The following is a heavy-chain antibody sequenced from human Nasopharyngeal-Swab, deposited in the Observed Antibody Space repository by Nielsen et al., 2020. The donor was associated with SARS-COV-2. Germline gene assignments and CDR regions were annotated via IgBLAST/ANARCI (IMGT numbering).Heavy chain of an antibody. D-gene: IGHD6-19*01. CDR2: IKSKTDGGTK. CDR3: TTDHQKWLFEYYYYMDV. J-gene: IGHJ6*03. V-gene: IGHV3-15*01. CDR1: GFTFSNAW. Sequence: GESLKISCAASGFTFSNAWMKWVRQAPGKGLEWVGRIKSKTDGGTKDYATPVKGSFTISRDDSKNTLYMQMNSLKTADTAVYYCTTDHQKWLFEYYYYMDVWGKGTTVTVSS.